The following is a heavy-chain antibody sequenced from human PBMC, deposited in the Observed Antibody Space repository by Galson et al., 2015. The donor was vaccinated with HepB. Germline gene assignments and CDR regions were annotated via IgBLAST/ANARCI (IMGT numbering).Heavy chain of an antibody. Sequence: SLRLSCAGSGFSFSDYWMHWVRQAPGTGLLWVSRIRGDGADTSYADSVKGRFTISRDNAKNTLYLQMNSLRAEDTAVYYCAKDRVLGSGSYDLWGQGTLVTVSS. CDR2: IRGDGADT. V-gene: IGHV3-74*01. CDR3: AKDRVLGSGSYDL. D-gene: IGHD3-10*01. J-gene: IGHJ5*02. CDR1: GFSFSDYW.